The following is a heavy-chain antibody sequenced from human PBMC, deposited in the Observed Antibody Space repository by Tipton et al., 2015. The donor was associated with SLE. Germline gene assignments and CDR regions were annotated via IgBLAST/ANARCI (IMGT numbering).Heavy chain of an antibody. CDR2: ISYDGSNK. D-gene: IGHD2-15*01. CDR1: GFTFSSYA. CDR3: ARDLADCSGGSCYGGFDY. Sequence: SLRLSCAASGFTFSSYAMHWVRQAPGKGLEWVAVISYDGSNKYYADSVKGRFTISRDNSKNTLYLQMNSLRAEDTAVYYCARDLADCSGGSCYGGFDYWGQGTLVTVSS. J-gene: IGHJ4*02. V-gene: IGHV3-30-3*01.